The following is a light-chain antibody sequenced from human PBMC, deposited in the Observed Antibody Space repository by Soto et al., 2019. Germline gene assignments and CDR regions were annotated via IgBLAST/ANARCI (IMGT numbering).Light chain of an antibody. CDR3: QQYNSTPLT. V-gene: IGKV1-5*01. CDR2: DAS. Sequence: DIQMTQSPSTLSASVGDRVTITCRASQSISSWLAWYQQKPGKAPKLLIFDASILESGVPSRFSGSGSGTEFTLTISSLQPDDFATYYCQQYNSTPLTFGGGTKVDI. CDR1: QSISSW. J-gene: IGKJ4*01.